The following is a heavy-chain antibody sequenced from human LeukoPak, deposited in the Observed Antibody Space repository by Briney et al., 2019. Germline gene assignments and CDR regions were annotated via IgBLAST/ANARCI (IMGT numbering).Heavy chain of an antibody. CDR3: ARARIVGAQRLRDALDI. CDR2: ISRSGSTI. V-gene: IGHV3-48*03. Sequence: GGSLRLSCAPSGFTFSSYEMNWVRQAPGKGLEWLSYISRSGSTIYYADSVKGRFTISRDNAKNSLYLQMNSLRAEDTAVYYCARARIVGAQRLRDALDIWGQGTMVTVSS. D-gene: IGHD1-26*01. J-gene: IGHJ3*02. CDR1: GFTFSSYE.